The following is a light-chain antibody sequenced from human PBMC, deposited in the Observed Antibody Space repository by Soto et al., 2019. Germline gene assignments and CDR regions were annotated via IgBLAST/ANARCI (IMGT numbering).Light chain of an antibody. J-gene: IGLJ2*01. Sequence: QSALTQPASVSGSPGQSITISCTGSSSDIGDYDYVSWYQQHPGKAPKLMIFEVSNRPSGVSNRFSGSKSGNTASLTISGLQAEDEADYYCSSYTSDNSVLFGGGTKLTVL. V-gene: IGLV2-14*01. CDR1: SSDIGDYDY. CDR2: EVS. CDR3: SSYTSDNSVL.